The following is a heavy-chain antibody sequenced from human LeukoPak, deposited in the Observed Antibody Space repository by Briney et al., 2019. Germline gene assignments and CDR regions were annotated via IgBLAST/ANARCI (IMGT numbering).Heavy chain of an antibody. Sequence: SETLSLTCAVYGGSFSGYYWSWIRQPPGKGLEWIGEINHSGSTNYNPSLKSRVTISVDTSKNQFSLKLSSVTAADTAVHYCARGRYDSSGYHFDYWGQGTLVTVSS. D-gene: IGHD3-22*01. V-gene: IGHV4-34*01. CDR2: INHSGST. CDR1: GGSFSGYY. J-gene: IGHJ4*02. CDR3: ARGRYDSSGYHFDY.